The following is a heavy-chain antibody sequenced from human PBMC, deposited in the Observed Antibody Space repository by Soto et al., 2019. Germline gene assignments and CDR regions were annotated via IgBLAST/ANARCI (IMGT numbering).Heavy chain of an antibody. J-gene: IGHJ3*02. Sequence: GGSLRLSCAASGFTFSNAWLSWVRQAPGKGLEWVGRIKSKTDGGTTDYAAPVKGRFTISRDDSKNTLYLQMNSLKTEDTAVYYCTTSPVAGTVFFDIWGQGTMVTVSS. CDR3: TTSPVAGTVFFDI. CDR1: GFTFSNAW. D-gene: IGHD6-19*01. CDR2: IKSKTDGGTT. V-gene: IGHV3-15*01.